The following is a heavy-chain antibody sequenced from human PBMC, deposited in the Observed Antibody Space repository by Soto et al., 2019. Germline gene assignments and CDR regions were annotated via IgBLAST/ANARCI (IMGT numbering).Heavy chain of an antibody. CDR3: AIRASYYDSSGYFDY. CDR1: GFTFSSYW. V-gene: IGHV3-74*01. D-gene: IGHD3-22*01. J-gene: IGHJ4*02. Sequence: EVQLVESGGGLVQPGGSLRLSCAASGFTFSSYWMHWVRQAPGKGLVWVSRINSDGSSTSYADSVKGRFTISRDNAKNPRYLQMNSLRAEDTAVYYCAIRASYYDSSGYFDYWGQGTLVTVSS. CDR2: INSDGSST.